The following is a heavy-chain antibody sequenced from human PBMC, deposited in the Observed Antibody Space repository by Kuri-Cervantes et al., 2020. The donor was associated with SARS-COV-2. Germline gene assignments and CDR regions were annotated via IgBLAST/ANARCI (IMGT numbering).Heavy chain of an antibody. J-gene: IGHJ4*02. V-gene: IGHV3-43D*03. D-gene: IGHD2/OR15-2a*01. CDR2: ITWDGYNT. CDR1: GFTLGDYG. Sequence: GESLKISCATSGFTLGDYGMYWVRQAPGKGLEWVSSITWDGYNTLYADSVKGRFTMSRDSSRNSLYLQMSSLRVEDTAVYFCARVFGVGSNIKYFDNWGQGTVVTVSS. CDR3: ARVFGVGSNIKYFDN.